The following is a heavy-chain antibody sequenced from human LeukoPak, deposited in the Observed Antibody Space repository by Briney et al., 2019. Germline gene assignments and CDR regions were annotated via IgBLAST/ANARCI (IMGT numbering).Heavy chain of an antibody. J-gene: IGHJ4*02. V-gene: IGHV1-2*02. D-gene: IGHD4-17*01. CDR3: ARDRYGDYYFDY. Sequence: GASVKVSCKASGYTFSGYYLHWVRQAPGQGLEWMGWINPNSGGTNYAQKFQGRVTMTRDTSISTAYMELSRLRSDDTAVYYCARDRYGDYYFDYWGQGTLVTVSS. CDR2: INPNSGGT. CDR1: GYTFSGYY.